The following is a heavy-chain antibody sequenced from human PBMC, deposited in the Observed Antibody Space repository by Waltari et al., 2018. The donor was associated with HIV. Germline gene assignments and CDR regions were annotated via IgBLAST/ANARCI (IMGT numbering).Heavy chain of an antibody. Sequence: QVQLVESGGGVVQPGRSLRLSCAASGFTFSSYGMHWVRQAPGKGLEWVELIAYDESNKYYADSVKGRFTISRDNSKNTLYLQMNSLRAEDTAVYYCAKGWTPRYFDYWGQGTLVTVSS. J-gene: IGHJ4*02. V-gene: IGHV3-30*18. CDR3: AKGWTPRYFDY. D-gene: IGHD1-1*01. CDR1: GFTFSSYG. CDR2: IAYDESNK.